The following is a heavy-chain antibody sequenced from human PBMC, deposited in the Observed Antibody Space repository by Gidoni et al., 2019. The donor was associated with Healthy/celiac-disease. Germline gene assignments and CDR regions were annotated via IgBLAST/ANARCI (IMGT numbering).Heavy chain of an antibody. Sequence: SGGSISSGGYSWSWIRQPTGKGLEWIGYIYHSGSTYYNPSLKSRVTISVDRSKNQFSLKLSSVTAADTAVYYCARATGTTNNWFDPWGQGTLVTVSS. V-gene: IGHV4-30-2*01. CDR3: ARATGTTNNWFDP. CDR1: GGSISSGGYS. D-gene: IGHD1-7*01. J-gene: IGHJ5*02. CDR2: IYHSGST.